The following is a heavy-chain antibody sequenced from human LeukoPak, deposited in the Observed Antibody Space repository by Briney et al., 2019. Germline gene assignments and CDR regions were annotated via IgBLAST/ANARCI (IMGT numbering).Heavy chain of an antibody. D-gene: IGHD1-26*01. V-gene: IGHV4-39*01. CDR2: FYYSGFT. CDR3: ARLKVGTTHPDY. Sequence: SETLSLTCSVSDDSISRSSYYWGWIRQPPGKCLEWIGTFYYSGFTYYNPSLKNRVTISVDTSKNQFSLKLSSVTAEDTAVYYCARLKVGTTHPDYWGQGTLVTVSS. J-gene: IGHJ4*02. CDR1: DDSISRSSYY.